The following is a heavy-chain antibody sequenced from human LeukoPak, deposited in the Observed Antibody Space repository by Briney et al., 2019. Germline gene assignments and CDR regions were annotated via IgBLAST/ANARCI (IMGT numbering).Heavy chain of an antibody. Sequence: PSETLSLTCAVYGGSFSGYYWSWIRQPPGKGLEWIGEINHSGSTNYNPSLKSRVTISVDTSKNQFSLKLSSVTAADTAVYYCASIGSGWSPFDYWGQGTLVTVSS. CDR3: ASIGSGWSPFDY. J-gene: IGHJ4*02. CDR2: INHSGST. V-gene: IGHV4-34*01. D-gene: IGHD6-19*01. CDR1: GGSFSGYY.